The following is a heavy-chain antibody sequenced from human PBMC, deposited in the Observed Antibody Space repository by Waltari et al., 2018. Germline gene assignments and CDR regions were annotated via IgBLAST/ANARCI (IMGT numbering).Heavy chain of an antibody. CDR1: GGSFSGYY. D-gene: IGHD6-19*01. V-gene: IGHV4-34*01. Sequence: VQLQQWGAGLLKPSETLSLTCAVYGGSFSGYYWSWIRQPPGKGLEWIGEINHSGSTNYNPSLKSRVTISVDTSKNQFSLKLSSVTAADTAVYYCARGGDSSGWYPFDYWGQGTLVTVSS. CDR3: ARGGDSSGWYPFDY. J-gene: IGHJ4*02. CDR2: INHSGST.